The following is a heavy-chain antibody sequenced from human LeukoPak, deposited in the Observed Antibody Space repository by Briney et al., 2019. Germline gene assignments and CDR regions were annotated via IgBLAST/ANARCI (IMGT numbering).Heavy chain of an antibody. Sequence: ASVKVSCKASGGTFSSYAISWVRQAPGQGLEWMGGIIPIFGTANYAQKFQGRVTITTDESTSTAYMELSSLRSEDTAVYYCARGRSYNWNYPDQQREIYFDYWGQGTLVTVSS. CDR3: ARGRSYNWNYPDQQREIYFDY. D-gene: IGHD1-7*01. CDR1: GGTFSSYA. V-gene: IGHV1-69*05. CDR2: IIPIFGTA. J-gene: IGHJ4*02.